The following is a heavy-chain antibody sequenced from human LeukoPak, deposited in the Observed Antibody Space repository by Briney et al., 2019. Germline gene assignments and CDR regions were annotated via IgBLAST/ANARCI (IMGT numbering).Heavy chain of an antibody. D-gene: IGHD6-13*01. CDR2: ISAYDGNT. Sequence: ASVKVSCKASGYTFSRFGISWVRQAPGQGLEWLGWISAYDGNTNYAQNVQGRVTMTTDTPTSTAYMELRSLRYDDTGVYYCARDKVIASAGTPNWFDPWGQGTLVTVSS. J-gene: IGHJ5*02. CDR3: ARDKVIASAGTPNWFDP. CDR1: GYTFSRFG. V-gene: IGHV1-18*01.